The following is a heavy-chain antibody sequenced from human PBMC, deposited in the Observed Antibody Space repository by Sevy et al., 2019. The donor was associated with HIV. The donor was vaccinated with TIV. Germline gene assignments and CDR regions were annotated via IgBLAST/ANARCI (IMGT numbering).Heavy chain of an antibody. J-gene: IGHJ4*02. V-gene: IGHV3-23*01. CDR3: AREGCTKPHDY. CDR1: GFTFSKYS. CDR2: LSFGCGEI. Sequence: GGYLRLSCAASGFTFSKYSMSWVRQPPGKGLEWVSTLSFGCGEINYADSVKGRFTISRVNSKSSVYLQMNNLRPEDTAVYYCAREGCTKPHDYWGQGTLVNVSS. D-gene: IGHD2-8*01.